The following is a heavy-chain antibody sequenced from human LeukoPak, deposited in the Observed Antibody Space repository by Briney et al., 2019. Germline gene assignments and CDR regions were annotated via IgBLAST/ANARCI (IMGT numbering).Heavy chain of an antibody. CDR2: IYSGGST. J-gene: IGHJ4*02. CDR1: GFTVSSNY. Sequence: GSLRLSCAASGFTVSSNYMSWVRQAPGRGLEWVSVIYSGGSTYYADSVKGRFTISRDNSKNTLYLQMNSLRAEDTAIYYCAKNQVGGSTFDYWGQGTLVTVSS. D-gene: IGHD1-26*01. CDR3: AKNQVGGSTFDY. V-gene: IGHV3-53*01.